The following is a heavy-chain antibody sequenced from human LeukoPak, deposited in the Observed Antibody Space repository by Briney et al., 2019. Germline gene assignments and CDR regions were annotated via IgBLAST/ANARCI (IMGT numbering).Heavy chain of an antibody. CDR2: IYYSGST. Sequence: PPEALSLTCTVSGGSISSGDYYWSWIRQPPGKGLEWIGYIYYSGSTYYNPSLKSRVTISVDTSKNQFSLKLSSVTAADTAVYYCARGPDTDCFDYWGQGTLVTVSS. D-gene: IGHD3/OR15-3a*01. V-gene: IGHV4-30-4*08. CDR3: ARGPDTDCFDY. J-gene: IGHJ4*02. CDR1: GGSISSGDYY.